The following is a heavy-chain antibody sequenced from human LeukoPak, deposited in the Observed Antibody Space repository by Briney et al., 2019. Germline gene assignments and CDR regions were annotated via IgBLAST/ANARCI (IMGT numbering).Heavy chain of an antibody. CDR3: ARHPSGYSYGPYYFDY. J-gene: IGHJ4*02. D-gene: IGHD5-18*01. CDR1: GGSISSSNW. V-gene: IGHV4-4*02. CDR2: IYHSGST. Sequence: SGTLSLTCAVSGGSISSSNWWSWVRQPPGKGLEWIGEIYHSGSTNYNPSLKSRVTISVDTSKNQFSLKLSSVTAADTAVYYCARHPSGYSYGPYYFDYWGQGTLVTVSS.